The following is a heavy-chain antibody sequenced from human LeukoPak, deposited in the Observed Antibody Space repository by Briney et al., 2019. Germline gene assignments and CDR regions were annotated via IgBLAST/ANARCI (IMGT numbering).Heavy chain of an antibody. Sequence: GGSLRLSCAASGFTFSSYAMSWVRQAPGKGLEWLSGISPRGGGTYYADSVKGRFTISRDDSKNTLSLQMNSLRAEDTAVYYCAKDFSTGYSSGWYPDAFDIWGQGTTVTVSS. J-gene: IGHJ3*02. V-gene: IGHV3-23*01. CDR2: ISPRGGGT. CDR1: GFTFSSYA. D-gene: IGHD6-19*01. CDR3: AKDFSTGYSSGWYPDAFDI.